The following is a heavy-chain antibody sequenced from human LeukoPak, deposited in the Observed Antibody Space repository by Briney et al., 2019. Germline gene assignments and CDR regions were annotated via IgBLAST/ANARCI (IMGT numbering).Heavy chain of an antibody. Sequence: GGSLRLSCAASGFTVSSKYMSWVRQAPGKGLEWVSSISSSSSYIYYADSVKGRFTISRDNAKNSLYLQMNSLRAEDTAVYYCAVVVVTAAAGAFDIWGQGTMVTVSS. CDR1: GFTVSSKY. V-gene: IGHV3-21*01. D-gene: IGHD2-21*02. J-gene: IGHJ3*02. CDR3: AVVVVTAAAGAFDI. CDR2: ISSSSSYI.